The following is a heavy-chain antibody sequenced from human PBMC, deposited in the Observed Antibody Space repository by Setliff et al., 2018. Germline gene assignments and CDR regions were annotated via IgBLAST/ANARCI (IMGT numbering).Heavy chain of an antibody. CDR2: INHRGST. Sequence: PSETLSLTCAAYGGTFSDYYWTWIRQPPGKGLEWIGEINHRGSTNYNPSLKSRATISIDTSKGQFSLKLISMSAADTAVYFCARGRNIAARLLDSWGQGALVTVSS. J-gene: IGHJ4*02. V-gene: IGHV4-34*01. D-gene: IGHD6-6*01. CDR3: ARGRNIAARLLDS. CDR1: GGTFSDYY.